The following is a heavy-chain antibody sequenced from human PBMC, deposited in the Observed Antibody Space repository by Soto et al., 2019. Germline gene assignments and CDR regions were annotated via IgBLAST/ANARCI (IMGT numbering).Heavy chain of an antibody. J-gene: IGHJ5*02. CDR1: GGSVSSGSYY. D-gene: IGHD3-10*01. Sequence: SETLSLTCTVSGGSVSSGSYYWSWIRQPPGKGLEWIGYIYYSGSTNYNPSLKSRVTISVDTSKNQFSLKLSSVTAADTAVYYCARTRMVRGVILNWFDPWGQGTLVTVSS. V-gene: IGHV4-61*01. CDR3: ARTRMVRGVILNWFDP. CDR2: IYYSGST.